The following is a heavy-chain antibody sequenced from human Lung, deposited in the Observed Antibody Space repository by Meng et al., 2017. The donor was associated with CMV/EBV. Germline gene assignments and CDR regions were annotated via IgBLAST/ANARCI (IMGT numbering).Heavy chain of an antibody. CDR1: GFNFNGYS. V-gene: IGHV3-21*01. D-gene: IGHD6-13*01. CDR2: ISSTGTYI. J-gene: IGHJ6*02. Sequence: ESXKISRAASGFNFNGYSMGWVRQAPGKGLEWVSSISSTGTYIYYADSVKGRFTISRDNDKNSLYLQMNSLRAGDTAVYYCAKSWDGMDVWGQGTTVTVSS. CDR3: AKSWDGMDV.